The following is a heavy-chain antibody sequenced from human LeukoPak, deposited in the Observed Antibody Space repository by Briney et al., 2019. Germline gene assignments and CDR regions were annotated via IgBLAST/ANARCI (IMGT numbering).Heavy chain of an antibody. J-gene: IGHJ4*02. Sequence: GGSLRLSCAASGFTFSMYWMSWVRQAPGKGLQWVSDISSSGTTIYYADSVKGRFTISRDNAKNSLYLQMNSLRAEDTAVYYCARKYCSTTSCLFDNWGQGTLVTVSS. V-gene: IGHV3-48*03. CDR1: GFTFSMYW. CDR2: ISSSGTTI. D-gene: IGHD2-2*01. CDR3: ARKYCSTTSCLFDN.